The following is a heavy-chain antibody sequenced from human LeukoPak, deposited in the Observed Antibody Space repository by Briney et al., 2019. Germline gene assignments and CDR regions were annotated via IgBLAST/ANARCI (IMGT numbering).Heavy chain of an antibody. V-gene: IGHV4-59*12. J-gene: IGHJ4*02. CDR3: ARGFDY. CDR2: IYYSGST. CDR1: GGSISNYY. Sequence: SETLSLTCTVSGGSISNYYWSWIRQPPGKGLEWIGYIYYSGSTNYNPSLKSRVTISVDTSKNQFSLKLSSVTAADTAVYYCARGFDYWGQGILVTVSS.